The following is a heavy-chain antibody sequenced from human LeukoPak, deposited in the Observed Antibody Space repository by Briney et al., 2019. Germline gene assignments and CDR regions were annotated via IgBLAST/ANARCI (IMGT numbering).Heavy chain of an antibody. V-gene: IGHV3-21*01. J-gene: IGHJ4*02. CDR2: ISSSSSYI. D-gene: IGHD6-19*01. Sequence: GGSLRLSCAASGFTFSSYAMSWVRQAPGKGLEWVSSISSSSSYIYYADSVKGRFTISRDNAKKSVYLQMNSLRAEDTAVYYCARGSSSGWPDYLDYWGQGTLVTVSS. CDR1: GFTFSSYA. CDR3: ARGSSSGWPDYLDY.